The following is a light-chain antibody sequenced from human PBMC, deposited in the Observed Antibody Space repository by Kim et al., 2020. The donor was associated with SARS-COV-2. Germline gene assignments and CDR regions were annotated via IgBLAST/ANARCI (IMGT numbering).Light chain of an antibody. CDR3: GTWDGSLSAGV. Sequence: QSVLTQPPSVSAAPGQKVTISCSGSSSNIGNNYVSWYQQLPGTAPKLLIYDNNKRPSGIPDRFSGSKSGTSATLGITGLQTGVEADYYCGTWDGSLSAGVFGGGTQLTVL. CDR2: DNN. J-gene: IGLJ2*01. V-gene: IGLV1-51*01. CDR1: SSNIGNNY.